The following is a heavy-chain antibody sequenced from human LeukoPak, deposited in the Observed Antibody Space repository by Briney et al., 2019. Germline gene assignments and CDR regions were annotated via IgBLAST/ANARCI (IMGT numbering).Heavy chain of an antibody. Sequence: GGSLRLSCAASGFTFSDYYMSWIRQAPGKGLEGVSYISSSSSYTNYADSVKGRFTISRDNAKNSLYLQMNSLRAEDTAVYYCARGRVRGVIDYWGQGTLVTVSS. D-gene: IGHD3-10*01. CDR1: GFTFSDYY. CDR2: ISSSSSYT. V-gene: IGHV3-11*06. CDR3: ARGRVRGVIDY. J-gene: IGHJ4*02.